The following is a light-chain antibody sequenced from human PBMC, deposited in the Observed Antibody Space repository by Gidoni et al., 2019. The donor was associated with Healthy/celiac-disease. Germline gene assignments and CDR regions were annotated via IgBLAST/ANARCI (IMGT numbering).Light chain of an antibody. CDR2: AAS. Sequence: PASLSASVGDRVTITCRASQSISSYLNWYQQKPGKAPKLLIYAASSMQSGVPSRFSGSGSGTDFTLTISSLQPEDFATYYCQQSYSTPPWTFGPGTKVEIK. CDR1: QSISSY. V-gene: IGKV1-39*01. CDR3: QQSYSTPPWT. J-gene: IGKJ1*01.